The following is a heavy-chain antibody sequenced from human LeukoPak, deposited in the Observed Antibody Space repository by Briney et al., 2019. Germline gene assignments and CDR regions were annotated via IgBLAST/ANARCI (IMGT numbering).Heavy chain of an antibody. CDR1: GFTVSSNY. D-gene: IGHD1-7*01. J-gene: IGHJ6*02. CDR2: IYSGGST. V-gene: IGHV3-53*01. Sequence: GGSLRLSCAASGFTVSSNYMSWVRQAPGKGLEWVSVIYSGGSTYYADSVKGRFTISRDNSKNTLYLQMNSLRAEDTAVYYCAKDGGRLLELLGYYYYYYGMDVWGQGTTVTVSS. CDR3: AKDGGRLLELLGYYYYYYGMDV.